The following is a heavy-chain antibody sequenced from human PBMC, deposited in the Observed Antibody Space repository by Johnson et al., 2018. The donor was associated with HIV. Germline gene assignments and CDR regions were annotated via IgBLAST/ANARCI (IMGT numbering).Heavy chain of an antibody. CDR3: ARSQVAATSEGAFDI. V-gene: IGHV3-11*04. J-gene: IGHJ3*02. Sequence: QVQLVESGGGLVKPGGSLRLSCAGSGFTFSDHYMSWVRQAPGKGLEWVSYISSSGSTIYYADSVKGRFTISKDNAKNSLYLQMNSLRAEDTAVYYCARSQVAATSEGAFDIWGQGTMVTVSS. CDR2: ISSSGSTI. D-gene: IGHD2-15*01. CDR1: GFTFSDHY.